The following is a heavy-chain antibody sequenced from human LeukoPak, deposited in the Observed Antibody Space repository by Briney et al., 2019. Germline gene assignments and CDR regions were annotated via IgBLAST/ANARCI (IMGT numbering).Heavy chain of an antibody. CDR2: IYPGDSDT. CDR1: GYSFTSYW. Sequence: GESLKISCKGSGYSFTSYWIGWVRQMPGKGLEWMGIIYPGDSDTRYSPSFQGQVTISADKSISTAYLQWSSLKASDTAMSYCARRLNVDTAMVPRVGFWFDPWGQGTLVTVSS. D-gene: IGHD5-18*01. J-gene: IGHJ5*02. V-gene: IGHV5-51*01. CDR3: ARRLNVDTAMVPRVGFWFDP.